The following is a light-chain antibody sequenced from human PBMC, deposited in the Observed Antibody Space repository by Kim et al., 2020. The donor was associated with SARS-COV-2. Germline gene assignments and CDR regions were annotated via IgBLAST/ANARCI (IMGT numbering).Light chain of an antibody. CDR3: NSRDSSGNHWV. Sequence: SSELTQDPAVSVALGQTVRITCQGDSLRSYYASWYQQKPGQAPVLVIYGKNNRPSGIPDRFSGSSSGNTASLTITGAQAEAEADYYCNSRDSSGNHWVSG. CDR2: GKN. V-gene: IGLV3-19*01. J-gene: IGLJ3*02. CDR1: SLRSYY.